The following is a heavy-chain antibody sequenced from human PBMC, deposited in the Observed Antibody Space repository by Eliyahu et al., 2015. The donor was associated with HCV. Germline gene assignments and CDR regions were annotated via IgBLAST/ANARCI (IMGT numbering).Heavy chain of an antibody. J-gene: IGHJ3*02. V-gene: IGHV3-48*01. D-gene: IGHD3-22*01. CDR1: GFTFSSYS. CDR3: ARDSRGYYDSSGYFLI. CDR2: ISSSSSTI. Sequence: EVQLVESGGGLVQPGGSLRLSCAASGFTFSSYSMNWVRQAPGKGVEWVSYISSSSSTIYYADSVKGRFTISRDNAKNSLYLQMNSLRAEDTAVYYCARDSRGYYDSSGYFLIWGQGTMVTVSS.